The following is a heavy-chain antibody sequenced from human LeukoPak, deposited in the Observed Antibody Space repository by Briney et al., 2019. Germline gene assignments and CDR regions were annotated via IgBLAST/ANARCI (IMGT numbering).Heavy chain of an antibody. V-gene: IGHV3-74*01. CDR1: GIIFSNYW. D-gene: IGHD6-19*01. Sequence: LPWGSLRLSCGTSGIIFSNYWMQWVRQAPGEELVWVSRMNTDGSTINYADYVKGRFTISRDNAKNTLYLQMNSLTTEDTAVYYCATAGKYRFDNWGQGILVTVSS. J-gene: IGHJ5*02. CDR2: MNTDGSTI. CDR3: ATAGKYRFDN.